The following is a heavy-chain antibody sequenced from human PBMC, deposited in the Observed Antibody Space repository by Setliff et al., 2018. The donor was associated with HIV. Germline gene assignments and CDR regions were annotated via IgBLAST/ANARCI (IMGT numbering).Heavy chain of an antibody. CDR1: GGSVNSDSHY. V-gene: IGHV4-61*10. D-gene: IGHD5-18*01. CDR3: ARAPGYSYSFYFDS. Sequence: SETLSLTCTVSGGSVNSDSHYWSWIRQPAGKGLEWIGRIYNDGSTFYNPSLKSRVTMSVDTSKNQFSLKLNSVTAADTAVYFCARAPGYSYSFYFDSWGQGTLVTVSS. J-gene: IGHJ4*02. CDR2: IYNDGST.